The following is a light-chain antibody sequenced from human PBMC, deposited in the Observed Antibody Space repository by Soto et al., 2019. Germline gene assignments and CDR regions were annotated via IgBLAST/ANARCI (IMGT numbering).Light chain of an antibody. CDR3: SSYTSSNTVL. J-gene: IGLJ2*01. V-gene: IGLV2-18*02. CDR2: EVS. Sequence: QSALTQPPSVSASPGQSVTISCTGTASDVGGYNRVSWYQQPPGTAPKLMIYEVSNRPSGVPDRFSGSKSGNTASLTISGLQAEDEADYYCSSYTSSNTVLFGGGTQLTVL. CDR1: ASDVGGYNR.